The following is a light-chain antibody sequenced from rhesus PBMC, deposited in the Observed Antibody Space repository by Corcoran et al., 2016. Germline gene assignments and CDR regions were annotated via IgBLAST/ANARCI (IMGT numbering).Light chain of an antibody. CDR3: QKYSSSPWT. J-gene: IGKJ1*01. CDR2: GAS. CDR1: QSVGSS. V-gene: IGKV3-53*01. Sequence: QVILTQSPATLSLSPGERATLSCRASQSVGSSLAWYQQKPGQAPRLLIYGASSRATGIPDRFSGSGSGTEFTLTISSLEPEDCALYYCQKYSSSPWTFGQGTKVEIK.